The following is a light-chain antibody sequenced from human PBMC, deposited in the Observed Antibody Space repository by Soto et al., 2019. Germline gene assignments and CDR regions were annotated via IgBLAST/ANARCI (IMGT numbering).Light chain of an antibody. CDR2: DAS. CDR1: QXVXXX. J-gene: IGKJ4*01. V-gene: IGKV3-11*01. CDR3: QQRRTWPPLT. Sequence: XPGEXATXXXXXSQXVXXXXAWYQQKPGQAPRLLIYDASTRATGIPARFSGSGSGTDFALTISSLEPEDFAVYYCQQRRTWPPLTFGGGTKVEIK.